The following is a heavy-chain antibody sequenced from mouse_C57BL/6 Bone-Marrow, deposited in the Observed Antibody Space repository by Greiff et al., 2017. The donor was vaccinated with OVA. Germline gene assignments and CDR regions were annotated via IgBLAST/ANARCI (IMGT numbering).Heavy chain of an antibody. CDR2: IAPSDSYI. J-gene: IGHJ2*02. Sequence: QVQLQQPGAELVRPGTSVKLSCKASGYTFTNYWMHWVKQRPGQGLAWIGVIAPSDSYINYNQKFKDRATLTVDTYSSTAYMHLSSLTSEDSAVYYCAHYGSRLYLHYWGQGTSLTVSS. CDR3: AHYGSRLYLHY. D-gene: IGHD1-1*01. V-gene: IGHV1-59*01. CDR1: GYTFTNYW.